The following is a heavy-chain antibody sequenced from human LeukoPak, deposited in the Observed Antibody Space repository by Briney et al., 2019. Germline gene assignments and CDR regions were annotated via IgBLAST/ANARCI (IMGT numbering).Heavy chain of an antibody. V-gene: IGHV4-4*09. CDR1: GGSISSYY. Sequence: SETLSLTCTVSGGSISSYYWSWLRQPPGKGLEWIGYIYTSGSTNYNPSLKSRVTISVDTSKNQFSLKLSSVTAADTAVYYCARQGPDYDFWSGYGYYYMDVWGKGTTVTVSS. D-gene: IGHD3-3*01. J-gene: IGHJ6*03. CDR3: ARQGPDYDFWSGYGYYYMDV. CDR2: IYTSGST.